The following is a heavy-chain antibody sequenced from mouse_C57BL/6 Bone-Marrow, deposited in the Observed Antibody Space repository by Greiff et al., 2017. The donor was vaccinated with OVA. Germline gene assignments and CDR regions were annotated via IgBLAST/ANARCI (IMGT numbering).Heavy chain of an antibody. CDR1: GFTFTDYY. D-gene: IGHD1-1*01. J-gene: IGHJ1*03. CDR2: IRNKANGYTT. V-gene: IGHV7-3*01. Sequence: EVKLQESGGGLVQPGGSLSLSCAASGFTFTDYYMSWVRQPPGKALEWLGFIRNKANGYTTEYSASVKGRFTISRDNSQSILYLQMNALRAEDSATYYCARFLNYYGSSYGYFDVWGTGTTVTVSS. CDR3: ARFLNYYGSSYGYFDV.